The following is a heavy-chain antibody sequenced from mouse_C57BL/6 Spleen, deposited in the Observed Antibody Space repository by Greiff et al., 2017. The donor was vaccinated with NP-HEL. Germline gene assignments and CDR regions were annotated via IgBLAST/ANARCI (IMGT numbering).Heavy chain of an antibody. V-gene: IGHV1-42*01. CDR1: GYSFTGYY. J-gene: IGHJ1*03. CDR3: ARKGIYYGSYWYFDV. D-gene: IGHD1-1*01. CDR2: INPSTGGT. Sequence: VQLKESGPELVKPGASVKISCKASGYSFTGYYMNWVKQSPEKSLEWIGEINPSTGGTTYNQKFKAKATLTVDKSSSTAYMQLKSLTSEDSAVYYCARKGIYYGSYWYFDVWGTGTTVTVSS.